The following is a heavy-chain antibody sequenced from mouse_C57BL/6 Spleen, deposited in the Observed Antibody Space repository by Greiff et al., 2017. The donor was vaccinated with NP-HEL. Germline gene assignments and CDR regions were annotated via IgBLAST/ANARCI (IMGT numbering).Heavy chain of an antibody. CDR3: ARAAVVATGCGYYAMDY. J-gene: IGHJ4*01. D-gene: IGHD1-1*01. CDR1: GYTFTSYW. CDR2: IYPGSGST. Sequence: QVQLQQPGAELVKPGASVKMSCKASGYTFTSYWITWVKQRPGQGLEWIGDIYPGSGSTNYNEKFKSKATLTVDTSSSTAYMQLSSLTSEDSAVYYCARAAVVATGCGYYAMDYWGQGTSVTVSS. V-gene: IGHV1-55*01.